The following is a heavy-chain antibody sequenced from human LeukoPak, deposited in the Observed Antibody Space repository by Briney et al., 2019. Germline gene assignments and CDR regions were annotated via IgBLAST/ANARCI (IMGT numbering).Heavy chain of an antibody. J-gene: IGHJ5*02. V-gene: IGHV1-8*01. CDR3: ARCFHDFWSGYVNWFDP. Sequence: EASVKVSCTASGYTFTSYDINWVRQATGQGLEWMGWMNPNSGNTGYAQKFQGRVTMTRNTSISTAYMELSSLRSEDTAVYYCARCFHDFWSGYVNWFDPWGQGTLVTVSS. CDR2: MNPNSGNT. D-gene: IGHD3-3*01. CDR1: GYTFTSYD.